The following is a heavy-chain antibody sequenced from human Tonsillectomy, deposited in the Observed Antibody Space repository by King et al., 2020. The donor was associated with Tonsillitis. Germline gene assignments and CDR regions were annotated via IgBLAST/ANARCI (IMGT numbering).Heavy chain of an antibody. CDR2: INHSGST. CDR3: ARGARYSSTRGWFDP. Sequence: VQLQQWGAGLLKPSETLSLTCAVYGGSFSGYYWSWSRQTPGKGLEWSGEINHSGSTKYNPSLKSRVTVSVDTSKNQSSLKLSSVTAADTAVYYCARGARYSSTRGWFDPWGQGTLVTVSS. D-gene: IGHD6-13*01. CDR1: GGSFSGYY. J-gene: IGHJ5*02. V-gene: IGHV4-34*01.